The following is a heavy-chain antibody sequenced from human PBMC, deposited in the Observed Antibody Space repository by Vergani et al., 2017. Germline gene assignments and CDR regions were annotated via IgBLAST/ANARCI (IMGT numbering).Heavy chain of an antibody. CDR1: GGTFSSYA. CDR3: ASPDPDHILTGYYYYYYGMDV. V-gene: IGHV1-69*12. D-gene: IGHD3-9*01. J-gene: IGHJ6*02. CDR2: IIPIFGTA. Sequence: QVQLVQSGAEVKKPGSSVKVSCKASGGTFSSYAISWVRQAPGQGLEWMGGIIPIFGTANYAQKFQGRVTITADESTSTAYMGLSSLRSEDTAVYYCASPDPDHILTGYYYYYYGMDVWGQGTTVTVSS.